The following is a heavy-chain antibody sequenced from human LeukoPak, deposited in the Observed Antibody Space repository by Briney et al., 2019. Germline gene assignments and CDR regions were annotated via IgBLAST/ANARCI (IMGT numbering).Heavy chain of an antibody. CDR3: ARGSGRPNWFDP. Sequence: GGSLRLSCADSGFTLNNYDMSWVRQAPGKGLEWVSAISGSSGGTTYYAGSVKGRFTISRDNSKNTLYLQMNSLRVEDTAVYYCARGSGRPNWFDPWGQGTLVTVSS. CDR1: GFTLNNYD. J-gene: IGHJ5*02. CDR2: ISGSSGGTT. V-gene: IGHV3-23*01. D-gene: IGHD3-10*01.